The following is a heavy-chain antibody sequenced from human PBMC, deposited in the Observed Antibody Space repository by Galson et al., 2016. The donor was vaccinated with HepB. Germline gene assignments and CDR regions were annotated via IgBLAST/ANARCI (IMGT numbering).Heavy chain of an antibody. CDR1: SFTFSDYY. J-gene: IGHJ5*02. D-gene: IGHD6-13*01. Sequence: SLRLSCAASSFTFSDYYMRWVRQAPGKGLEWVGFLEWVGFIRNKISGGTTEETTSVKVRFTISRDDSKTISCLQMNSLRVDNTAVHYCASRNEAAAFNWFDPWGQGTLVTVSS. V-gene: IGHV3-71*03. CDR2: IRNKISGGTT. CDR3: ASRNEAAAFNWFDP.